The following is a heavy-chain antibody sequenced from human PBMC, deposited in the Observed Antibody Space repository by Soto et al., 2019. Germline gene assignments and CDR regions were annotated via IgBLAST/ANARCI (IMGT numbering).Heavy chain of an antibody. V-gene: IGHV4-31*03. Sequence: SETLSLTCTVSGGSISSGGYYWSWIRQHPGKGLEWIGYIYYSGSIYYNPSLKSRVTISVDTSKNQFSLKLSSVTAADTAVYYCARGGRQQLEKGYYYYGMDVWGQGTTVTVSS. J-gene: IGHJ6*02. CDR1: GGSISSGGYY. D-gene: IGHD6-13*01. CDR2: IYYSGSI. CDR3: ARGGRQQLEKGYYYYGMDV.